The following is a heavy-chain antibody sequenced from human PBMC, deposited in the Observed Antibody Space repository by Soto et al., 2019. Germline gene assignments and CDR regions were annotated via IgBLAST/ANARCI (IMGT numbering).Heavy chain of an antibody. J-gene: IGHJ4*02. CDR3: ARGTPVFFDY. CDR2: INAGNGNT. Sequence: QVQLVQSGAEVKKPGASVKVSCKASGYTFTSYAIHWVRQAPGQRLEWMGWINAGNGNTKYSQKFQGRVTITTDTSARTAYMELSSLRSEDTAVYYCARGTPVFFDYWGQETLVTVSS. V-gene: IGHV1-3*01. CDR1: GYTFTSYA.